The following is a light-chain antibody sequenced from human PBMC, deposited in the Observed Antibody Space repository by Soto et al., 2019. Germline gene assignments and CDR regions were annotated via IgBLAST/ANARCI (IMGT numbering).Light chain of an antibody. CDR1: QSVSIW. CDR3: QQYSSHST. CDR2: QAS. J-gene: IGKJ1*01. Sequence: DIQVTQSPSTLSASEGERVTISCRASQSVSIWLAWYQQKPGKAPKLLIYQASSLENGVPSRFSGSGSGTEFSLTISSLQPDDFATYYCQQYSSHSTFGQGTKVDIK. V-gene: IGKV1-5*03.